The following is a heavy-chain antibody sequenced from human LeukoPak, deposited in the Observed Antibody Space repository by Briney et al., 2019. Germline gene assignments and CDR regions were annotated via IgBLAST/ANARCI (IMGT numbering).Heavy chain of an antibody. CDR3: VRSASYNFDY. J-gene: IGHJ4*02. V-gene: IGHV3-7*01. Sequence: PGGPLRLSCAASGFTFSGDWMSWVRQAPGKGLEWVAHINQDGSEKYYVDSVTGRFSISRDNAKNSLYLQMNSLRADDTAIYYCVRSASYNFDYWGQGTLVTVSS. CDR1: GFTFSGDW. D-gene: IGHD2-2*02. CDR2: INQDGSEK.